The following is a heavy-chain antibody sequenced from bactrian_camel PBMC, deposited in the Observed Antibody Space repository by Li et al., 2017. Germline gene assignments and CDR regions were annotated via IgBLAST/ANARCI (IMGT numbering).Heavy chain of an antibody. CDR2: INSDGDEV. Sequence: EVQLVESGGGLVQAGGSMRLSCAASGFKMSTAFMRWVRQVPGKGLEWVSIINSDGDEVDYPDSVKGRFTVSGDNAKNTLYLQMNSLKIEDTAVYYCALGSSRQATMTARGKGTQVTVS. J-gene: IGHJ4*01. D-gene: IGHD3*01. CDR1: GFKMSTAF. V-gene: IGHV3S40*01.